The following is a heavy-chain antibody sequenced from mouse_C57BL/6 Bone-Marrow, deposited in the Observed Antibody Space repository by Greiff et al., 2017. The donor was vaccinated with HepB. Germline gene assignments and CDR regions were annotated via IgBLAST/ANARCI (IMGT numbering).Heavy chain of an antibody. CDR3: ARDYGKRDYYFDY. J-gene: IGHJ2*01. Sequence: EVKLMESGGGLVKPGGSLKLSCAASGFTFSDYGMHWVRQAPEKGLEWVAYISSGSSTIYYADTVKGRFTISRDNAKNTLFLQMTSLRSEDTAMYYGARDYGKRDYYFDYWGQGTTLTVSS. CDR1: GFTFSDYG. D-gene: IGHD1-1*01. CDR2: ISSGSSTI. V-gene: IGHV5-17*01.